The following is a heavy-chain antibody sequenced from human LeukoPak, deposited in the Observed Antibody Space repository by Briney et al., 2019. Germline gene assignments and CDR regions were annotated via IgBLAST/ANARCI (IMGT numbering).Heavy chain of an antibody. CDR1: GFTFDDYT. CDR2: ISWDGGIT. CDR3: AKDGRRLELKGEYYFDY. Sequence: GGSLRLSCAASGFTFDDYTMHWVRQAPGKGLEWVSLISWDGGITYYADSVKGRFTISRDNSKNSMYLQMNSLRTDDSALYYCAKDGRRLELKGEYYFDYWGQGTLVTVSS. D-gene: IGHD3-10*01. V-gene: IGHV3-43*01. J-gene: IGHJ4*02.